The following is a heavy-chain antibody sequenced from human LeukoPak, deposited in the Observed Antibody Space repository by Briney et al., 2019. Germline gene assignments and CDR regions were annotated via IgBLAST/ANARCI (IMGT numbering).Heavy chain of an antibody. V-gene: IGHV1-2*02. J-gene: IGHJ4*02. Sequence: ASVKVSCKASGYTFTGYYMHWVRQAPGQGLEWMGWINPNSGGTNYAQKFQGRVTMTRDTSISTAYMKLSRLRSDDTAVYYCARSDTAMVTPTHYWGQGTLVTVSS. CDR2: INPNSGGT. D-gene: IGHD5-18*01. CDR3: ARSDTAMVTPTHY. CDR1: GYTFTGYY.